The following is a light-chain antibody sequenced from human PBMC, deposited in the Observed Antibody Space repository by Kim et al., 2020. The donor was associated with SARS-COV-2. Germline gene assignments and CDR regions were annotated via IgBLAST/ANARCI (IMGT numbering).Light chain of an antibody. Sequence: DIQMTQSPSSLSASVGDRVTITCRASQGISNYLAWYQQKPGKVPKLLIYAASTLQSGVPSRFSGSGSGTDFTLTISSLQPEDVATYYCQKYNSAPPMYTFGQWTKLEI. J-gene: IGKJ2*01. CDR3: QKYNSAPPMYT. CDR2: AAS. V-gene: IGKV1-27*01. CDR1: QGISNY.